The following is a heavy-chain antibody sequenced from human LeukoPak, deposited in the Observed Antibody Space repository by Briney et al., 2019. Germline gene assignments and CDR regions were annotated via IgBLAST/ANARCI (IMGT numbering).Heavy chain of an antibody. V-gene: IGHV3-30*04. CDR3: ARDPRGPTGYDSSGRDTFDS. CDR2: IFYYGSMN. Sequence: GGSLRLSCAASGFTFSNYAMHWVRQAPGKGLGGVGVIFYYGSMNYYADSVKGRFTISRDNSKNTLYLQMKGLRAEDTAVYYCARDPRGPTGYDSSGRDTFDSWGQGTLVTVSS. CDR1: GFTFSNYA. D-gene: IGHD3-22*01. J-gene: IGHJ4*02.